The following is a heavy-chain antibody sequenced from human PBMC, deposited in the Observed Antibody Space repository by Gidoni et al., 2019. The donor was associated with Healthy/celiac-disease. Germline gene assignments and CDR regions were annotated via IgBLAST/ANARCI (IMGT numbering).Heavy chain of an antibody. CDR2: ISSSSSTI. J-gene: IGHJ6*03. D-gene: IGHD6-13*01. V-gene: IGHV3-48*02. CDR3: ARDSSSWSPYYYYYMDV. Sequence: EVQLVESGGGLVQPGGSLRLSCAASGFTFSSYSMNWVRQAPGKGLEWVSYISSSSSTIYYADSVKGRFTISRDNAKNSLYLQMNSLRDEDTAVYYCARDSSSWSPYYYYYMDVWGKGTTVTVSS. CDR1: GFTFSSYS.